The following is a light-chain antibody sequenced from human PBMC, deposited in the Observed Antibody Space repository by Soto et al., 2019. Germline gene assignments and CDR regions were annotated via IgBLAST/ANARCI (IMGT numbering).Light chain of an antibody. V-gene: IGKV3-20*01. Sequence: EIVLTQSPGTLSLSPGERATLSCRASQSVSFSFLARYQQKPGQAPRLLIYGASSRATGIPDRFSGSGSGTDFTLTTIRLEPEDFAVYYCQQYGSSPRTFGQGTKLEIK. CDR3: QQYGSSPRT. CDR1: QSVSFSF. CDR2: GAS. J-gene: IGKJ2*01.